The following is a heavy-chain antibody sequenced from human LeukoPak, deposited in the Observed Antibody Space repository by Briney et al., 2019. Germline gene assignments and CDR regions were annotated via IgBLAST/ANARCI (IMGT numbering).Heavy chain of an antibody. Sequence: GGSLRLSCAASGFTFSSYGMHWVRQAPGKGLEWVAVISYDGSNKYYADSVKGRFTISRDNSKNTLYLQMNSLRAEDTAVYYCAKVKSGSSGYYPLDYWGQGTLVTVSP. CDR1: GFTFSSYG. CDR3: AKVKSGSSGYYPLDY. CDR2: ISYDGSNK. V-gene: IGHV3-30*18. J-gene: IGHJ4*02. D-gene: IGHD3-22*01.